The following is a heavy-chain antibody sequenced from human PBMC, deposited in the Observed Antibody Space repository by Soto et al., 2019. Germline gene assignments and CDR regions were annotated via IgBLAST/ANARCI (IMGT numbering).Heavy chain of an antibody. CDR1: GFTFSSYG. V-gene: IGHV3-33*01. Sequence: GGSLRLSCAASGFTFSSYGMHWVRQAPGKGLEWVAVIWYDGSNKYYADSVKGRFTISRDNSKNTLYLQMNSLRAEDTAVYYCARDQTLYYYDSSGPRGDDAFDIWGQGTMVTVS. D-gene: IGHD3-22*01. J-gene: IGHJ3*02. CDR3: ARDQTLYYYDSSGPRGDDAFDI. CDR2: IWYDGSNK.